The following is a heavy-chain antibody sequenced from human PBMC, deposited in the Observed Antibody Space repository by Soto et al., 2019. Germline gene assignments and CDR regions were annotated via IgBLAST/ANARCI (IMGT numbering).Heavy chain of an antibody. V-gene: IGHV3-48*03. Sequence: GGSLRLSCXASGFVFENYEMNWVRQAPGKGLEWISYISNSGNTIYVADSMRGRFTISRDNAKNSLFLQMNSLRADDTAVYYCARDIDNRDYYYGLDVWGQGTTVTVSS. J-gene: IGHJ6*02. D-gene: IGHD1-20*01. CDR2: ISNSGNTI. CDR1: GFVFENYE. CDR3: ARDIDNRDYYYGLDV.